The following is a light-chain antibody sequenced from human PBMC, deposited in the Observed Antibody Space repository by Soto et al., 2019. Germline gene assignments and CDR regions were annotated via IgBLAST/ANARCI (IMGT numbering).Light chain of an antibody. CDR3: QQYDNLPPTWT. CDR2: DAS. CDR1: QDISNY. V-gene: IGKV1-33*01. Sequence: DIQMTQSPSSLSASLGDRFTITCHASQDISNYLNWYQQKPGKAPKLLIYDASNLETGVPSRFSGSGSGTDFTFTISSLQPEDIATYYCQQYDNLPPTWTFGQGTKVDIK. J-gene: IGKJ1*01.